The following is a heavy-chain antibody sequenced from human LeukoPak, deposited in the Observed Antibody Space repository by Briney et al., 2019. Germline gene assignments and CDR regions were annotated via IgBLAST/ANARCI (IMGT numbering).Heavy chain of an antibody. J-gene: IGHJ3*02. Sequence: GASVKVSCKASDYTFTSYGISWVRQAPGQGLEWMGWISAYNGNTNYAQKLQGRVTMTTDTSTSTAYMELSSLRSEDTAVYYCAREDDTGRYMGDDAFDIWGQGTMVTVSS. CDR1: DYTFTSYG. D-gene: IGHD1-26*01. CDR2: ISAYNGNT. CDR3: AREDDTGRYMGDDAFDI. V-gene: IGHV1-18*01.